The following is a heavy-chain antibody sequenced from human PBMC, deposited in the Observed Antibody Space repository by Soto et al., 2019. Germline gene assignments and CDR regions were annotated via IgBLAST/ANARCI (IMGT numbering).Heavy chain of an antibody. CDR2: IHHSGRT. V-gene: IGHV4-31*11. CDR1: GGSITSGAYY. J-gene: IGHJ5*02. Sequence: PSETLSLTCAVSGGSITSGAYYWTWIRQHPGKGLEWIAYIHHSGRTYYNPSLKSRVTISVDTSNNQFSLKLSSVTAADTAVYYCARYYFDSSGYSNWFDPWGQGTLVTVSS. CDR3: ARYYFDSSGYSNWFDP. D-gene: IGHD3-22*01.